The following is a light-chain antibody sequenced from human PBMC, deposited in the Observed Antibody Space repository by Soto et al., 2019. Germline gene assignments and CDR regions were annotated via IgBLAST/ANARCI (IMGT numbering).Light chain of an antibody. Sequence: DIQMTQSPSSLSASVGDRVTITCRASQSSSSYLNWYQQKPGKAPKLLIYAASSLQSGVPSRFSGSGSGTDFTLTISSLQPEDFATYYCQQSYSTPLPTFGGGTKVEIK. V-gene: IGKV1-39*01. CDR1: QSSSSY. CDR2: AAS. CDR3: QQSYSTPLPT. J-gene: IGKJ4*01.